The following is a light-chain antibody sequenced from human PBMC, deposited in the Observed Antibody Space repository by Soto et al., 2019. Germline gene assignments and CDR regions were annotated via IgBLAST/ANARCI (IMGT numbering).Light chain of an antibody. CDR3: QQYNNCPPYT. CDR1: QSVSSN. J-gene: IGKJ2*01. CDR2: GAS. V-gene: IGKV3-15*01. Sequence: EIVMTQSPATLSVSPGERATLSCRASQSVSSNLAWYQQKPGQAPRLLIYGASTMATGIPARFSGSGSGTEFPLTISSLQSEDSAVYYCQQYNNCPPYTFGQGTKLEIK.